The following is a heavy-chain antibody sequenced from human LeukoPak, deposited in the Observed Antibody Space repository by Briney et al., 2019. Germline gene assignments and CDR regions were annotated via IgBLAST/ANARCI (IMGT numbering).Heavy chain of an antibody. Sequence: GRSLRLSCAASGFTFSSYGMHWVRQAPGKGLEWVAVIWYDGSNKYYAGSVKGRFTISRDNSKNTLYLQMNSLRAEDTAVYYCARAQEYSSSSGYYYYYGMDVWGQGTTVTVSS. V-gene: IGHV3-33*01. J-gene: IGHJ6*02. CDR2: IWYDGSNK. D-gene: IGHD6-6*01. CDR3: ARAQEYSSSSGYYYYYGMDV. CDR1: GFTFSSYG.